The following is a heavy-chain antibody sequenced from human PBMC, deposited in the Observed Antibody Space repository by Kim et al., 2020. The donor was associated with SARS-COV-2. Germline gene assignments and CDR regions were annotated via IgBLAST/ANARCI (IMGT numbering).Heavy chain of an antibody. CDR2: IKQDGSEK. CDR1: GFTFSSYW. Sequence: GGSLRLSCAASGFTFSSYWMSWVRQAPGKGLEWVANIKQDGSEKYYVDSVKGRFTISRDNAKNSLYLQMNSLRAEDTAVYYCARVSYYDYVWGSYAPDYYGMDVXGQGTTVTVSS. V-gene: IGHV3-7*01. D-gene: IGHD3-16*01. J-gene: IGHJ6*02. CDR3: ARVSYYDYVWGSYAPDYYGMDV.